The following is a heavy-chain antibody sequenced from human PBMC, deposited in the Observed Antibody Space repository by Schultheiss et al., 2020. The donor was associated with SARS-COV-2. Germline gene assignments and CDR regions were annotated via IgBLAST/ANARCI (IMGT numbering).Heavy chain of an antibody. CDR1: GFTFSSYD. CDR2: IGTAGDP. V-gene: IGHV3-13*05. Sequence: GGSLRLSCAASGFTFSSYDMHWVRQATGKGLEWVSAIGTAGDPYYPGSVKGRFTISRENAKNTLYLQMNSLRAEDTAVYYCARSEGYSSSLDFDYWGQGTLVTVSS. D-gene: IGHD6-6*01. J-gene: IGHJ4*02. CDR3: ARSEGYSSSLDFDY.